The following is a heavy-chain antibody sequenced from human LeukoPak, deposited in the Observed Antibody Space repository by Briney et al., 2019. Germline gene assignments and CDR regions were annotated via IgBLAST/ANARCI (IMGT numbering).Heavy chain of an antibody. Sequence: GASVKVSCKVSGYTLTELSMHWVRQAPGKGLEWMGGFDPEDGETIYAQKFQGRVTMTEDTSTDTAYMELSSLRSEDTAVYYCATSEYWQQRRPTGSYYYYYGMDVWGQGTTVTVSS. J-gene: IGHJ6*02. CDR3: ATSEYWQQRRPTGSYYYYYGMDV. CDR2: FDPEDGET. CDR1: GYTLTELS. D-gene: IGHD6-25*01. V-gene: IGHV1-24*01.